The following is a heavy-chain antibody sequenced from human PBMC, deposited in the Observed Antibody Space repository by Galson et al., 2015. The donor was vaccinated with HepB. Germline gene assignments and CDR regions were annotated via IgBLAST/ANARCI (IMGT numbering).Heavy chain of an antibody. CDR2: ISYDGSNK. Sequence: SLRLSCAVSGFTFSSYGMHWVRQPPGKGLEWVAVISYDGSNKYYADSVKGRFTISRDNSKNTLYLQMNSLRAEDTAVYYCAKDRVAVAGTGCDYWGQGTLVTVSS. CDR3: AKDRVAVAGTGCDY. J-gene: IGHJ4*02. V-gene: IGHV3-30*18. CDR1: GFTFSSYG. D-gene: IGHD6-19*01.